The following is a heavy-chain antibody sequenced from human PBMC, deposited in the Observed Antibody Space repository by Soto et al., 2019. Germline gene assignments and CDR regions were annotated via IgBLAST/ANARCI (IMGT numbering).Heavy chain of an antibody. J-gene: IGHJ5*02. CDR3: ARGNRVGAREVDP. D-gene: IGHD1-26*01. V-gene: IGHV4-34*01. Sequence: SETLSLTCAVYGGSFSGYYWSWIRQPPGKGLEWIGEINHSGSTNYNPSLKSRGTISVDTSKNQFSLKLSSVPAADTAVYYCARGNRVGAREVDPWGQGTLVTVSS. CDR1: GGSFSGYY. CDR2: INHSGST.